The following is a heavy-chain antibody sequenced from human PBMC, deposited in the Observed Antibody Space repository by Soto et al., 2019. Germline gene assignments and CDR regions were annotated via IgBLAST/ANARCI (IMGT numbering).Heavy chain of an antibody. CDR1: GVSISSYY. V-gene: IGHV4-59*12. CDR2: ISYGGST. Sequence: SETLSLTCTVSGVSISSYYWSWIRQPPGKGLEWIGYISYGGSTNYNPSLKSRVTISVDTSKNQFSLKLSAVTAADTAVYYCAREQWFGAERGWFDPWGQGTLVTVSS. CDR3: AREQWFGAERGWFDP. D-gene: IGHD3-10*01. J-gene: IGHJ5*02.